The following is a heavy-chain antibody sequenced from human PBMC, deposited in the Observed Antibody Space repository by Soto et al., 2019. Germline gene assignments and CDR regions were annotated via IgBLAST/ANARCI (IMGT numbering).Heavy chain of an antibody. CDR1: GYTFTTYY. D-gene: IGHD2-15*01. J-gene: IGHJ4*02. CDR2: INPNGGTT. CDR3: ARVGYCSGGTCFHGNCDY. V-gene: IGHV1-46*01. Sequence: QVQLVQSGAEVKRPGASVKVSCKASGYTFTTYYMHWVRQAPGQGLEWLGIINPNGGTTTYATKFQGRIPMTRDTSTSTVYLELSSLRSEDTAVYYCARVGYCSGGTCFHGNCDYWGQGTLVTVSA.